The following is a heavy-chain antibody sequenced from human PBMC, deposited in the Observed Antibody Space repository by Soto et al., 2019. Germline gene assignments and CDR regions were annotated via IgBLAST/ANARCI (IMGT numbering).Heavy chain of an antibody. CDR1: GFTFSSYA. V-gene: IGHV3-23*01. CDR2: ISGSGGTT. J-gene: IGHJ5*02. CDR3: ARSRGLVSRPLDL. Sequence: EVQLLESGGGLVQPGGSLRLSCAASGFTFSSYAMSWVRQAPGKGLECVSTISGSGGTTYYADSVKGRFTISRDNAENSLYLHMNSLRPEDTAFYYCARSRGLVSRPLDLWGQGTLVTVSS. D-gene: IGHD3-22*01.